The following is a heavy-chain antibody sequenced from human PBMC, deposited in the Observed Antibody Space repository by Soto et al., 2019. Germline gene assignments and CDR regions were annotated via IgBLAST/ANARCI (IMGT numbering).Heavy chain of an antibody. J-gene: IGHJ6*02. V-gene: IGHV1-58*01. CDR2: IVVGSGNT. CDR1: GFTFTISA. Sequence: SVKVSCKASGFTFTISAVQCVLQSLLQRLDWIGWIVVGSGNTNYAQKFQERVTITRDMSTSTAYMELSSLRSEDTAVYYCAADREKDWNYYGMDVWGQGTTVTVSS. CDR3: AADREKDWNYYGMDV. D-gene: IGHD1-1*01.